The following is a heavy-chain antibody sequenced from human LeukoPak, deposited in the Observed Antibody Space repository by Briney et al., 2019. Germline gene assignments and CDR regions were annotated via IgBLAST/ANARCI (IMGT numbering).Heavy chain of an antibody. CDR2: ISSSSTYI. Sequence: GGSLRLSCAASEFSFSNCSMNWVRQAPGKGLEWVSSISSSSTYIYYADSLEGRFTISRDNVRNSLYLQMNSLRAEDTAVYYCARGNSVAGTDISYWGQGTLVTVSS. V-gene: IGHV3-21*01. J-gene: IGHJ4*02. CDR1: EFSFSNCS. CDR3: ARGNSVAGTDISY. D-gene: IGHD6-19*01.